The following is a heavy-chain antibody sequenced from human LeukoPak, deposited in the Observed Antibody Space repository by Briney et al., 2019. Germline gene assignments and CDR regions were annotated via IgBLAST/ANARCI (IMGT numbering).Heavy chain of an antibody. D-gene: IGHD1-14*01. Sequence: ASVKVSCKTSGYTLTDYYIHWVRQAPGQGLEFMGWVNPHSGGTSYAAKFRGRVTLTRDTSTTTSYMALSSLTSDDTAVYYCSRDGRSLYNGNYAFWGQGTLVTVSS. CDR2: VNPHSGGT. CDR1: GYTLTDYY. J-gene: IGHJ4*02. V-gene: IGHV1-2*02. CDR3: SRDGRSLYNGNYAF.